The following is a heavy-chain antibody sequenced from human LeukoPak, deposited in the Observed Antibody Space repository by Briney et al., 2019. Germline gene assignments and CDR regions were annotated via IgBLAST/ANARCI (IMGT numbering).Heavy chain of an antibody. Sequence: GGSLRLSCAASGFTFSSYAMSWVRQAPGKGLEWVSAISGGGSSTFYADSVKGRFTISRDNSKNTLYLQMNSLRAEDTAVYYCAKDVGGYGDPFDYWGQGTLVTVSS. D-gene: IGHD4-17*01. V-gene: IGHV3-23*01. CDR1: GFTFSSYA. CDR2: ISGGGSST. CDR3: AKDVGGYGDPFDY. J-gene: IGHJ4*02.